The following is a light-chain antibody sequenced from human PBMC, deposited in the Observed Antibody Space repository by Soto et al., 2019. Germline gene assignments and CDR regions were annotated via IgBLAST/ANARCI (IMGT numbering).Light chain of an antibody. J-gene: IGKJ5*01. V-gene: IGKV1-5*03. CDR2: KAS. Sequence: DIQMTQSPSTLSASVGDRVTITCRASQSISSWLAWYQQKPGKAPKLLIYKASSLESGVPTRFSGSGSGTEFTLTISRQHADDFATYYCQQHNSYLTFGQGTRLEMK. CDR1: QSISSW. CDR3: QQHNSYLT.